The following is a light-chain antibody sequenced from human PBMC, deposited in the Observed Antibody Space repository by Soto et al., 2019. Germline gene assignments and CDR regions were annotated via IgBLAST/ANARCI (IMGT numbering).Light chain of an antibody. CDR3: QQYGSSPLFT. V-gene: IGKV3-20*01. Sequence: EIVLTQSPGTLSLSPGERATLSCRASQSVSSSYLAWDQQKPGQAPRLLIYGASSRATGIPDRFSGSGSGTDFALDISRLEPEDFAVYYCQQYGSSPLFTFGPGTKVDIK. CDR2: GAS. J-gene: IGKJ3*01. CDR1: QSVSSSY.